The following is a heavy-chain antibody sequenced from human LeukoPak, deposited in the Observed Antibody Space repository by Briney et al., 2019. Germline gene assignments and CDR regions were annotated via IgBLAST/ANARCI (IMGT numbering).Heavy chain of an antibody. J-gene: IGHJ4*02. D-gene: IGHD3-22*01. CDR1: GYTFTSYG. Sequence: EASVKVSCKASGYTFTSYGISWVRQAPGQGLEWMGRISAYNGNTNYAQKLQGRVTMTTDTSTSTAYMELRSLRSDDTAVYYCARVLRAYYYDSSGYYYSYFDYWGQGTLVTVSS. CDR2: ISAYNGNT. CDR3: ARVLRAYYYDSSGYYYSYFDY. V-gene: IGHV1-18*01.